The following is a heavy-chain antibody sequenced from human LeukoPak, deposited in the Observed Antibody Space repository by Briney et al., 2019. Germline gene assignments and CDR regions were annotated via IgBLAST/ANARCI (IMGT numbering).Heavy chain of an antibody. CDR1: GFTFSNYA. CDR3: ARELREHGVFDI. D-gene: IGHD1-26*01. V-gene: IGHV3-53*01. J-gene: IGHJ3*02. Sequence: GGSLRLSCAASGFTFSNYAMSWVRQAPGKGLEWVSEIYSDGSRYYAASVKGRFSISRDNSKNTVYLQMNSLRGEDTAVYYCARELREHGVFDIWGQGTMVTVSS. CDR2: IYSDGSR.